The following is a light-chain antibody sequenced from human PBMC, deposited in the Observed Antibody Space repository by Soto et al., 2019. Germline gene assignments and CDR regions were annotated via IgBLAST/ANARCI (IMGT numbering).Light chain of an antibody. Sequence: DIQMTQSPSSLSASVGDRVTITCRASQGSSHSLAWCQQKQGKVPKLLIYAASTLQSGLPSRFSGSGSGTDFPLTIRRLQPEDVATYYCQKYISAPITFGQGTRLQIK. J-gene: IGKJ5*01. CDR2: AAS. V-gene: IGKV1-27*01. CDR3: QKYISAPIT. CDR1: QGSSHS.